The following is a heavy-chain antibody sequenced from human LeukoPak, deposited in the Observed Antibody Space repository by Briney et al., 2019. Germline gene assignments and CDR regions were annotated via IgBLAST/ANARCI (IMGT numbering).Heavy chain of an antibody. J-gene: IGHJ6*02. CDR2: ISYDGRQK. CDR1: GFTFSEYA. D-gene: IGHD3-22*01. CDR3: ARDYGATMIPVGMDV. Sequence: GRSLRLSCAASGFTFSEYAMHWVRRAPGKGLEWVAVISYDGRQKYYGDSVKGRFTISRDNSKNTLYLQMNSLRAEDTAVYYCARDYGATMIPVGMDVWGQGTTVTVSS. V-gene: IGHV3-30-3*01.